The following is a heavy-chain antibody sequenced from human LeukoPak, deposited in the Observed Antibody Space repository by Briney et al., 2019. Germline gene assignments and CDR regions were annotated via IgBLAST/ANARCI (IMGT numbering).Heavy chain of an antibody. Sequence: ASVKVSCKPSGYTFTGYYVHWVRQAPGQGIEWMGRINPSSGGTTYAQSFQGRVTMTRDTSISTAYMELSRLRSDDTAVYYCARDVAYDSSGYYSVDYWGQGTLVTVSS. D-gene: IGHD3-22*01. CDR1: GYTFTGYY. V-gene: IGHV1-2*06. CDR2: INPSSGGT. CDR3: ARDVAYDSSGYYSVDY. J-gene: IGHJ4*02.